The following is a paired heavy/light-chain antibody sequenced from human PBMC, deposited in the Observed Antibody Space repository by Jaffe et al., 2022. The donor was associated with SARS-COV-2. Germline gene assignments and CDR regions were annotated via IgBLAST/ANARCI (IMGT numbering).Light chain of an antibody. CDR1: SSNIGAGYD. CDR2: GNT. V-gene: IGLV1-40*01. J-gene: IGLJ2*01. CDR3: QSYDSSLSGVV. Sequence: QSVLTQPPSVSGAPGQRVTISCTGSSSNIGAGYDVLWYQQPPGTAPKLLIYGNTNRPSGVPDRFSGSKSGTSASLAISGLQAEDEADYYCQSYDSSLSGVVFGGGTKLTVL.
Heavy chain of an antibody. J-gene: IGHJ6*03. CDR2: INHRGST. D-gene: IGHD2-15*01. CDR3: ARKDCSAARCYPYYYYMDV. V-gene: IGHV4-34*01. Sequence: QVQLQQWGAGLLKPSETLSLTCAVYGGSFSGYYWSWIRQPPGMGLEWIGEINHRGSTKYNPSLKSRVSISVDTSNNQFFLKLRSVIAADTAVYYCARKDCSAARCYPYYYYMDVWGKGTTVTVSS. CDR1: GGSFSGYY.